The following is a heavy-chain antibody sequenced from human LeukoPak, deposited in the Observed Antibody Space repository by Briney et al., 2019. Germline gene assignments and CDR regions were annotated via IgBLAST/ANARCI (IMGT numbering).Heavy chain of an antibody. CDR3: ARRFTYDFWSGINYYYYYYMDV. D-gene: IGHD3-3*01. CDR2: IKQDGSET. J-gene: IGHJ6*03. Sequence: GGCLRLSCAASGFTFSSYWISWVRQAPGKGLEWVANIKQDGSETYYVDSVKGRFTISRDNAKNSLYLQVNNLRAEDTAVYYCARRFTYDFWSGINYYYYYYMDVWGKGTTVTVSS. V-gene: IGHV3-7*01. CDR1: GFTFSSYW.